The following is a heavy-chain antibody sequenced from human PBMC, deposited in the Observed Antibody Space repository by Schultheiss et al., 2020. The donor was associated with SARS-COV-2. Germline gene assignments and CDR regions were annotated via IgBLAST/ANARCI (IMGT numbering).Heavy chain of an antibody. D-gene: IGHD2-2*01. J-gene: IGHJ4*02. Sequence: SETLSLTCAVYGGSFSGYYWSWIRQPPGKGLEWIGYIYYSGSTYYNPSLKSLVTISVDTSKNQFSLKLSSVTAADTALYYCAKDIVKVSFGVVPAALDYWGQGTLVTVSS. V-gene: IGHV4-59*12. CDR3: AKDIVKVSFGVVPAALDY. CDR2: IYYSGST. CDR1: GGSFSGYY.